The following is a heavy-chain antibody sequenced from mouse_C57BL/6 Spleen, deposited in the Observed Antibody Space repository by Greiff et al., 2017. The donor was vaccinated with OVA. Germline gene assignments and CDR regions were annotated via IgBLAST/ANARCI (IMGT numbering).Heavy chain of an antibody. Sequence: EVQLLESGGGLVKPGGSLKLSCAASGFTFSSYAMSWVRQPPEKRLEWVAYISSGGDYIYYADTVQGRFTISRDNARNTLYLQMSSLKSEDTSMYYCTRGTPEYFCVRGTGPTVTVSS. CDR3: TRGTPEYFCV. D-gene: IGHD3-3*01. V-gene: IGHV5-9-1*02. CDR2: ISSGGDYI. J-gene: IGHJ1*03. CDR1: GFTFSSYA.